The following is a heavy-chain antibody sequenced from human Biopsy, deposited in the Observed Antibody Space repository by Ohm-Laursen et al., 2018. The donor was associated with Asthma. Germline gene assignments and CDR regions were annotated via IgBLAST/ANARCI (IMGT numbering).Heavy chain of an antibody. CDR1: GFTFSNYG. CDR2: ISFDGSNK. D-gene: IGHD1-26*01. Sequence: SLRLSCAASGFTFSNYGMHWVRQAPGKGLDWVAVISFDGSNKNYTGSVKGRFTISRDNSRNTLHLQMNSLRAEDTAVYYCAKDVFPGWELRRGPDYWGQGTLATVSS. V-gene: IGHV3-30*18. CDR3: AKDVFPGWELRRGPDY. J-gene: IGHJ4*02.